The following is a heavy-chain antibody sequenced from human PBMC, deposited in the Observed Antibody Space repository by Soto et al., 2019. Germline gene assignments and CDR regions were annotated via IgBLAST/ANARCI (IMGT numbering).Heavy chain of an antibody. Sequence: QVQLVQSGAEVKKPGASVKVSCKASGYTFSSYYMHWVRQAPGQGLEWMGIINARGGSTSYAQKFQGRVTMTRDTSTRTVYMELRSLTSEDTAVYYCARGHKTTETTTDWYFDLWGRGSLVTVSS. V-gene: IGHV1-46*01. CDR3: ARGHKTTETTTDWYFDL. J-gene: IGHJ2*01. D-gene: IGHD4-17*01. CDR1: GYTFSSYY. CDR2: INARGGST.